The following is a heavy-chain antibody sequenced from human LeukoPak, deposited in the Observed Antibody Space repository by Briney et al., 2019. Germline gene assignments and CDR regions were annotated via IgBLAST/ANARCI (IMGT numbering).Heavy chain of an antibody. CDR2: ISYSGST. CDR1: GGSISSGGYY. V-gene: IGHV4-31*03. Sequence: KASETLSLTCTVSGGSISSGGYYWSWIRQHPGKGLEWIGYISYSGSTYYNPSLKSRVTISVDTSKNQFSLQLSSVTAADTAVYYCARHITGTTLDYWGQGTLVTVSS. D-gene: IGHD1-7*01. CDR3: ARHITGTTLDY. J-gene: IGHJ4*02.